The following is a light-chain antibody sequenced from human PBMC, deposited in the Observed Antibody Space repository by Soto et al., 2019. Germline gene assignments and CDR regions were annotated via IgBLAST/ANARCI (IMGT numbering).Light chain of an antibody. CDR3: NSYTNTGARV. CDR2: EVS. J-gene: IGLJ1*01. V-gene: IGLV2-14*01. Sequence: QSALTQPASVSGSPGQSITISCTGTSSDVGAHNFVSWYQQHPGKAPKLMIYEVSNRPSGVSDRFSGSKSGNTASLTISGLQAEDEADYYCNSYTNTGARVFGTGTKVTV. CDR1: SSDVGAHNF.